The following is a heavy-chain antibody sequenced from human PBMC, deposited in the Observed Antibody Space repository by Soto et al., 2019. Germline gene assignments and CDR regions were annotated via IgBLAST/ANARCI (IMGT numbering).Heavy chain of an antibody. D-gene: IGHD1-1*01. V-gene: IGHV1-18*01. J-gene: IGHJ4*02. Sequence: ASVKVSCKASGYTFNAYAITWVRQAPGHGLEWVGWISASIGHTNYAQSFEGRVSVTTDRSTTTAYMELSSLRSEDTAVYYCARGGTPGTTGTTGIDYWGQGTLVTVSS. CDR2: ISASIGHT. CDR3: ARGGTPGTTGTTGIDY. CDR1: GYTFNAYA.